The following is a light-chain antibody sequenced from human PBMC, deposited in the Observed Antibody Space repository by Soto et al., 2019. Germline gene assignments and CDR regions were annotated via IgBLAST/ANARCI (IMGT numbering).Light chain of an antibody. CDR1: QSVDTS. CDR2: DAS. V-gene: IGKV3-11*01. CDR3: QQRGA. Sequence: EVVLTQSPATLSLSPGERATLSCRASQSVDTSLAWYQQKLGQAPRLLIYDASNRATGISGRFSASGSGTDFTLTISSLEPEDFAVYYCQQRGACGQGTEVEI. J-gene: IGKJ2*01.